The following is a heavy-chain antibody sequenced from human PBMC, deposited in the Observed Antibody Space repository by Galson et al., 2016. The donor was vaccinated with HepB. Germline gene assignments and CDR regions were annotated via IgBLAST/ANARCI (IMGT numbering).Heavy chain of an antibody. D-gene: IGHD3-3*01. CDR1: GFIFSSFA. CDR3: VGDSRSPIYGVKLDLDF. Sequence: SLRLSCAASGFIFSSFAMHWVRQAPGKGLEYVSAISSSGDDTYYSDSVRGRFIISRDNSKNTLYLQMTSLRPGDTAVYYCVGDSRSPIYGVKLDLDFWGQGTLVTVSS. V-gene: IGHV3-64D*06. CDR2: ISSSGDDT. J-gene: IGHJ4*02.